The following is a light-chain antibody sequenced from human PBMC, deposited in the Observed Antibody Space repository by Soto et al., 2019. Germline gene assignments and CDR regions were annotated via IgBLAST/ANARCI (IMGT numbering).Light chain of an antibody. CDR2: KAS. V-gene: IGKV1-5*03. J-gene: IGKJ1*01. CDR3: QQYNSYSRT. Sequence: DIQMTQSPSTLSASVGDRVTTTCRASQSISGWLAWYQQKPGKAPKLLIYKASSLESGVPSRFSGSGSGTEFTLTISSLQPDDFVTYYCQQYNSYSRTFGQGTKVEIK. CDR1: QSISGW.